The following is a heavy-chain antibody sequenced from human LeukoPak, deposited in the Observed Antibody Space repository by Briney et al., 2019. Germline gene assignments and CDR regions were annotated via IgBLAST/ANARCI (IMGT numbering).Heavy chain of an antibody. CDR1: GFTFGSYA. CDR2: ISGRGCST. Sequence: PGGSLRLSCAASGFTFGSYAMSWVRQAPGKGLEWVSAISGRGCSTYYADSVKGRFTISRDNSKNTMYLKMNSLRAEDTAVYYCGKDSGSYVEALFDYWGQGTLVTVSS. D-gene: IGHD1-26*01. V-gene: IGHV3-23*01. CDR3: GKDSGSYVEALFDY. J-gene: IGHJ4*02.